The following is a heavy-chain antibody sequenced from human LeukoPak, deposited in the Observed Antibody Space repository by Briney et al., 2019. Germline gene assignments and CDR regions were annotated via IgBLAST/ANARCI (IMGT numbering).Heavy chain of an antibody. CDR2: INHSGST. CDR1: GGSFSGYY. V-gene: IGHV4-34*01. D-gene: IGHD3-9*01. CDR3: ARHVRYDILTGYPNSYYYYGMDV. Sequence: PSETLSLTCAVYGGSFSGYYWSWIRQPPGKGLEWIGEINHSGSTNYNPSLKSRVTISVDTSKNQFSLKLSFVTAADTAVYYCARHVRYDILTGYPNSYYYYGMDVWGQGTTVTVSS. J-gene: IGHJ6*02.